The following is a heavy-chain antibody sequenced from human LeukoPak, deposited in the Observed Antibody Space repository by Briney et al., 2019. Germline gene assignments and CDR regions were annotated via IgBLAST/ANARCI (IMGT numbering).Heavy chain of an antibody. Sequence: PGGALRLSCAASGFTLSCYGMHWVRQAPGKGLGWGAFIRYDGSNKYYADSVKGRFTISRDNSKNTLYLQMNSLRAEDTAVYYCAKASSSWYEGGWFDPWGQGTLVTVSS. J-gene: IGHJ5*02. V-gene: IGHV3-30*02. CDR1: GFTLSCYG. CDR3: AKASSSWYEGGWFDP. D-gene: IGHD6-13*01. CDR2: IRYDGSNK.